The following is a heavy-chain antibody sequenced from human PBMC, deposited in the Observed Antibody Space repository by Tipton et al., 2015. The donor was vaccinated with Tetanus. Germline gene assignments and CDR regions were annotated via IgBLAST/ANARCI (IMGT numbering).Heavy chain of an antibody. CDR3: ARVLRFSASGGWDDAFDL. J-gene: IGHJ3*01. Sequence: TLSLTCSVSGGSISRGDYYWSWIRQPPGKGLEWIGRIYTSRITIYNPSLKSRVSMSMDTSRNQFSLELSSVTAADTAVYYCARVLRFSASGGWDDAFDLWGQGTLVTVSS. V-gene: IGHV4-61*02. CDR2: IYTSRIT. CDR1: GGSISRGDYY. D-gene: IGHD2-15*01.